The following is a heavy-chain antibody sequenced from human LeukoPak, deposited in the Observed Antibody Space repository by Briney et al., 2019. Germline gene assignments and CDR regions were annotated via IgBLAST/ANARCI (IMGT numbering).Heavy chain of an antibody. J-gene: IGHJ4*02. Sequence: SETLSLTCTVSGGSISSSSYYWRSIRQPPGKGLEWNGSIYFSGSTHYNPSLKSRVTISVDTSKNQFSLELSSVTAADTAVYYCARRGVVVADRDLTWGQGTLVTVSS. V-gene: IGHV4-39*01. D-gene: IGHD6-19*01. CDR3: ARRGVVVADRDLT. CDR1: GGSISSSSYY. CDR2: IYFSGST.